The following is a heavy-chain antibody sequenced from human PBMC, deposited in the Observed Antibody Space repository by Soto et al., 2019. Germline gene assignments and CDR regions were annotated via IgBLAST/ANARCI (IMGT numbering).Heavy chain of an antibody. D-gene: IGHD3-3*01. CDR1: GYTFTSYG. Sequence: GASVKVSCKASGYTFTSYGISWVRQAPGQGLECMGWISAYNGNTNYAHKLQGRVTMTTDTSTSTPNMERRTQRSDNPAVYYCAREVAYDFWGVYYLALGGHYFAYWAQEPVVPVSS. V-gene: IGHV1-18*01. CDR2: ISAYNGNT. J-gene: IGHJ4*02. CDR3: AREVAYDFWGVYYLALGGHYFAY.